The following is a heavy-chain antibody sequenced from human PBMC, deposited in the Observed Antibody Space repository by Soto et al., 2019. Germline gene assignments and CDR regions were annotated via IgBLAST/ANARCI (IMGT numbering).Heavy chain of an antibody. CDR1: GYTFTDYY. Sequence: QVQLVQSGAEVKKPGASVKVSCKASGYTFTDYYMHWVRQAPGQGLEWMGWINPNSGVTNYAQKSQDWVTRPRDTSISTANMELRRLRSDDTAVYYCAGEGGYSSGLGIDYWGQGTLVPVSS. CDR3: AGEGGYSSGLGIDY. CDR2: INPNSGVT. D-gene: IGHD6-19*01. V-gene: IGHV1-2*04. J-gene: IGHJ4*02.